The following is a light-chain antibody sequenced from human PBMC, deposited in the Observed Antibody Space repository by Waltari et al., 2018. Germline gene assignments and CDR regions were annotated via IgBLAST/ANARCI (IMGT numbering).Light chain of an antibody. Sequence: DIVMTQSPDSLAVSLGERATINCKSRQSILDSSNNKNYLAWHQQRPGQPPKLLIYWASTRESGVPDRFSGSGSGTDFTLTISSLQAEDVAVYYCQQYYSTPLTFGGGTKVEIK. J-gene: IGKJ4*01. V-gene: IGKV4-1*01. CDR1: QSILDSSNNKNY. CDR2: WAS. CDR3: QQYYSTPLT.